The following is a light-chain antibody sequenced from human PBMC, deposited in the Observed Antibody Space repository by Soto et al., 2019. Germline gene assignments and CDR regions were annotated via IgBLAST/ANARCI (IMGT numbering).Light chain of an antibody. CDR1: QSVDTY. J-gene: IGKJ3*01. CDR3: QQRRNRFS. Sequence: LTQSPAILSLSPGERATLSCTASQSVDTYIAWYQQRPGQPPRLLIHDTSHRASGVPARFRGSGSGTDFTLTIASLETEDFAVYFGQQRRNRFSFGPGT. CDR2: DTS. V-gene: IGKV3-11*01.